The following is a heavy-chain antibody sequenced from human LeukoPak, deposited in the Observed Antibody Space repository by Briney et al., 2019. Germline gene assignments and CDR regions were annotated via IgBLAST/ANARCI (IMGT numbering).Heavy chain of an antibody. CDR2: VYDGGSP. CDR3: ARAGPRRDGYNFDC. Sequence: SEALSLTCTVSGGSISSYSWSWIRQPPGKGLELIGLVYDGGSPYYNPSLKSRVTISLDTSKNQVSLNLNSVTSPDTAVYYCARAGPRRDGYNFDCWGQGTLVTVSS. CDR1: GGSISSYS. V-gene: IGHV4-59*01. D-gene: IGHD5-24*01. J-gene: IGHJ4*02.